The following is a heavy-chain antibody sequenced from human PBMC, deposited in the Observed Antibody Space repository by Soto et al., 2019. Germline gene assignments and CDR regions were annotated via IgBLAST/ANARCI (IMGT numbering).Heavy chain of an antibody. CDR1: GFTFSSYD. V-gene: IGHV3-48*03. J-gene: IGHJ4*02. Sequence: RLSCAASGFTFSSYDMNWVRQAPGKGLEWVSYISSTGITTYYTDSVKGRFTISRDNAKNSLYLQVNSLRAEDTAIYYCVRRSGQFFFDYWGQGSLVTVSS. CDR3: VRRSGQFFFDY. CDR2: ISSTGITT. D-gene: IGHD6-25*01.